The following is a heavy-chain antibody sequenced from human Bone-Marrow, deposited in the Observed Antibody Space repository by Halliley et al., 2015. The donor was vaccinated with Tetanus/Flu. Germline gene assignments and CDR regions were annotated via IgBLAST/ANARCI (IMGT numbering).Heavy chain of an antibody. V-gene: IGHV3-30*18. J-gene: IGHJ6*02. CDR2: ISDDCINK. Sequence: ISDDCINKDYADSVKVRFTISRDNSRSTLYLQMNSLRPEDTAVYYCAKVPYYYGGSGYYVWGQGTTVTVSS. D-gene: IGHD3-22*01. CDR3: AKVPYYYGGSGYYV.